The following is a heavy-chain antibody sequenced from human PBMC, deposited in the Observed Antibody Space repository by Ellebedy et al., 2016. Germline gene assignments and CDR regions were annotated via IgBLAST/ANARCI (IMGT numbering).Heavy chain of an antibody. CDR3: ATYSAWSYFDC. Sequence: GESLKISCAASGFTFSSHWMIWVRQAPGKGLEWVANIKYDGSERNYVDSVKGRFTISRDNSKNSLYLQMDSLRAEDTAVYHCATYSAWSYFDCWGQGTLVTVSS. CDR1: GFTFSSHW. V-gene: IGHV3-7*03. CDR2: IKYDGSER. J-gene: IGHJ4*02. D-gene: IGHD6-19*01.